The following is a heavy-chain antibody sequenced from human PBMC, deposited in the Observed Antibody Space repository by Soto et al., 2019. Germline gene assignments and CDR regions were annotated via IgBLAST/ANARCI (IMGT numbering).Heavy chain of an antibody. CDR1: GYSFTSYW. D-gene: IGHD6-19*01. J-gene: IGHJ4*02. Sequence: PGESLKISCKGSGYSFTSYWIGWVRQMPGKGLEWMGIIYPGDSDIRYSPSFQGQVTISADKSISTAYLQWSSLKASDTAIYYCASPIAVTGEPFDYWGQGTLVTVSS. V-gene: IGHV5-51*01. CDR2: IYPGDSDI. CDR3: ASPIAVTGEPFDY.